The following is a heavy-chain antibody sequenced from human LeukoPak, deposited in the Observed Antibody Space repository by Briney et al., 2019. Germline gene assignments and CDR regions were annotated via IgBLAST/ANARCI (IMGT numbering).Heavy chain of an antibody. CDR2: INPNSGGT. D-gene: IGHD3/OR15-3a*01. Sequence: ASVKVSCKASGYTFTGYYMHWVRQAPGQGLEWMGWINPNSGGTNYAQKFQGRVTMTRDTSISTAHMELSRLRSDDTAVYYCARRGYFLTGYYYYYYMDVWGKGTTVTISS. J-gene: IGHJ6*03. CDR1: GYTFTGYY. V-gene: IGHV1-2*02. CDR3: ARRGYFLTGYYYYYYMDV.